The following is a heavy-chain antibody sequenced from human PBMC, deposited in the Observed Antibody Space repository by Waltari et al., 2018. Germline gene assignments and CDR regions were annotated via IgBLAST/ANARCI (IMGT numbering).Heavy chain of an antibody. V-gene: IGHV1-69*04. CDR3: AKGYYYDYNYYYNMDV. J-gene: IGHJ6*03. CDR2: ISPILGIA. D-gene: IGHD3-22*01. CDR1: GGTFSRYA. Sequence: QVQLVQSGAEVKKPGSSVKVSCKASGGTFSRYAVSWVRQAPGQGLEWMGGISPILGIANSAQKFQGRVTITADDSTSTVYMDLRSLRSEDTAVYYCAKGYYYDYNYYYNMDVWGKGTTVTVSS.